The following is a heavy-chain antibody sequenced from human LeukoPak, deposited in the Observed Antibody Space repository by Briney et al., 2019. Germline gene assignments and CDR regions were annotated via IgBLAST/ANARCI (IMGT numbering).Heavy chain of an antibody. V-gene: IGHV5-51*01. Sequence: PGESLKISCKDSGYTFSTYWIGWVRQMPGKGLEWMGIIYPGDSDTRYSPSFQGQVTISADKSISTAYLQWNSLKASDSAMYYCARYGSGSKYGMDVWAKGPRSPSP. D-gene: IGHD3-10*01. CDR3: ARYGSGSKYGMDV. CDR1: GYTFSTYW. CDR2: IYPGDSDT. J-gene: IGHJ6*02.